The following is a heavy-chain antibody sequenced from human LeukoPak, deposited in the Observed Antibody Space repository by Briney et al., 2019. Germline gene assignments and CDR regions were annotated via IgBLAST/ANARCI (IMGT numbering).Heavy chain of an antibody. Sequence: GGSLRLSCAASGFTFSSYWMHWVRQAPGKGLVWVSRINSDGSSTSYADSVKGRFTISRDNAKNSLYLQMNSLRAEDTAVYYCARDRYSGSYPLDYSDQGTLVNVSS. CDR2: INSDGSST. D-gene: IGHD1-26*01. CDR1: GFTFSSYW. V-gene: IGHV3-74*01. J-gene: IGHJ4*02. CDR3: ARDRYSGSYPLDY.